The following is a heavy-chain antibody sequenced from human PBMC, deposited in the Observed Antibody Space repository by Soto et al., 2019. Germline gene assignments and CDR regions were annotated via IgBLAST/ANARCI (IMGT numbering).Heavy chain of an antibody. Sequence: SETLSLTCTVSGGSISTRSSYWSWIRQPPGKGLEWIGYIYYSGSTNYNPSLKSRVTISVDTSKNQFSLKLSSVTAADTAVYYCARGYSGYARYFDYWGQGTLVTVSS. D-gene: IGHD5-12*01. J-gene: IGHJ4*02. CDR3: ARGYSGYARYFDY. CDR1: GGSISTRSSY. CDR2: IYYSGST. V-gene: IGHV4-61*05.